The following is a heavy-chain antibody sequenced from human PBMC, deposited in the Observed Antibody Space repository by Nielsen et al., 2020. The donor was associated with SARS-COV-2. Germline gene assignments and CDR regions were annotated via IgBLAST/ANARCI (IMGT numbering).Heavy chain of an antibody. Sequence: GPSLPLSCAASGFTFFCYSMSWVLHAPGKGLVWVSAISGSGGSTYYADSVKSRFTISRDNSKNTLYVQMNSLRAEDTAVYYCAKDKYQLLNYGMDVWGQGTTVTVSS. D-gene: IGHD2-2*01. CDR1: GFTFFCYS. CDR3: AKDKYQLLNYGMDV. CDR2: ISGSGGST. J-gene: IGHJ6*02. V-gene: IGHV3-23*01.